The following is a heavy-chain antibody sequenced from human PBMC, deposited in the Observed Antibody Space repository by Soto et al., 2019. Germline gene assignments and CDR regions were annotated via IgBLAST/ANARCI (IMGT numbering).Heavy chain of an antibody. D-gene: IGHD5-12*01. CDR1: GFSLSTSGVG. CDR2: IYWDDDT. Sequence: QITLKESGPTLVKPTQTLTLTCTFSGFSLSTSGVGVGWIRQPPGKALEWLALIYWDDDTRYSPSLKSRLTITKDNSKNQVVLTMTNMDPVDTATYYCAHIMGGYDYHYYYYGMDFWGQGTTVTVSS. J-gene: IGHJ6*02. V-gene: IGHV2-5*02. CDR3: AHIMGGYDYHYYYYGMDF.